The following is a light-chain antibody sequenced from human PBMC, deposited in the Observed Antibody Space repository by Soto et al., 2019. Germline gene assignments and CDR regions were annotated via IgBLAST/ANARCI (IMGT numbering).Light chain of an antibody. CDR2: DAS. CDR3: QQYNSYSVT. CDR1: QSISSW. V-gene: IGKV1-5*01. Sequence: DIQMTQSPSTLSASVGDRVTITCRASQSISSWLAWYQQQPGKAPKLLIYDASSLERGVPSRFSGSGSGTDFTLTISSLQPDDCATYYCQQYNSYSVTFGGGTKVEI. J-gene: IGKJ4*01.